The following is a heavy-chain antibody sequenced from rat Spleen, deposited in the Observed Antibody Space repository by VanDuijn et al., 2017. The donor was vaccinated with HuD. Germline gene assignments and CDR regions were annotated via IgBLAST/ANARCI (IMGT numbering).Heavy chain of an antibody. CDR2: ISIGGGNT. V-gene: IGHV5-25*01. Sequence: EVQLVESGGGLVQPGRSMKLSCAASGFTFSNYYMAWVRQAPTKGLEWVASISIGGGNTYYRDSVMGRFPISRDNAKNTLYLQMDSLRSEDTATYYCVKDMSYYDGYYHPFDYWGQGVMVTVSS. D-gene: IGHD1-12*03. CDR3: VKDMSYYDGYYHPFDY. J-gene: IGHJ2*01. CDR1: GFTFSNYY.